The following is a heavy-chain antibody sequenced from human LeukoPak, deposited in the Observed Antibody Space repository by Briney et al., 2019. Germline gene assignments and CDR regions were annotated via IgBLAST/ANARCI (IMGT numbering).Heavy chain of an antibody. CDR1: GFTFSSHW. CDR3: ARAVYYDSSGYWGYYFDY. D-gene: IGHD3-22*01. J-gene: IGHJ4*02. CDR2: INQDASEK. V-gene: IGHV3-7*01. Sequence: GGSLRLSCAASGFTFSSHWMSWVRQAPGKGLEWVANINQDASEKYYVDPVEGRFTISRDNAKNSLYLQMNSLRAEDTAVYYCARAVYYDSSGYWGYYFDYWGQGTLVTVSS.